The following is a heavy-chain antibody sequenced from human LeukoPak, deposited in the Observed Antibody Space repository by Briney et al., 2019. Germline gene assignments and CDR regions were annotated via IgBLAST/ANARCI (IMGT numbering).Heavy chain of an antibody. CDR3: ASLDNWNYSLDY. V-gene: IGHV4-61*02. D-gene: IGHD1-7*01. J-gene: IGHJ4*02. CDR2: IYTSGST. CDR1: GGSISSGSCY. Sequence: SQTLSLTCTVSGGSISSGSCYWSWIRQPTGKGLEWIGRIYTSGSTNYNPSLKSRVTISVDTSKNQFSLKLSSVTAADTAVYYCASLDNWNYSLDYWGQGTLVTVSS.